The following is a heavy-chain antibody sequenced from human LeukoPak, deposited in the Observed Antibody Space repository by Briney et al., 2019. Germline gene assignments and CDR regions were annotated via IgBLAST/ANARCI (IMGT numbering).Heavy chain of an antibody. CDR3: AKSAYPRLGELSLFYFDY. CDR1: GFTFSSYE. Sequence: GGSLRLSCAASGFTFSSYEMNWVRQAPGKGLEWVSYISSSGSTIYYADSVKGRFTISRDNSKNTLYLQMNSLRAEDTAVYYCAKSAYPRLGELSLFYFDYWGQGTLVTVSS. D-gene: IGHD3-16*02. V-gene: IGHV3-48*03. J-gene: IGHJ4*02. CDR2: ISSSGSTI.